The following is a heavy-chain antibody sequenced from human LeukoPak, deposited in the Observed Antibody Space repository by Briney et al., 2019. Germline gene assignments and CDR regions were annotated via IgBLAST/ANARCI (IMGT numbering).Heavy chain of an antibody. Sequence: GGSLRLSCVASGFTLSNYAMTWVRQAPGKGLEWVSGIGGRGEYTYYTHSVRGRFTISRDNSKNTLFLQMNSLTAEDTAVYYCAKTPYIMVVTAITNIDYWGQGSLVTVSS. CDR1: GFTLSNYA. J-gene: IGHJ4*02. D-gene: IGHD2-21*02. CDR2: IGGRGEYT. CDR3: AKTPYIMVVTAITNIDY. V-gene: IGHV3-23*01.